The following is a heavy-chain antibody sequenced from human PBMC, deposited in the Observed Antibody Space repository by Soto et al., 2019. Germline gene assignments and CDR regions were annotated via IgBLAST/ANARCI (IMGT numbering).Heavy chain of an antibody. D-gene: IGHD6-13*01. CDR2: IIPIFGTA. Sequence: QVQLVQSGAEVKKPGSSVNVSCKASGGTFSSYAISWVRQAPGQGLEWMGGIIPIFGTANYAQKFQGRVTLTADESTTTAYMELSSMGSEDTAVDYCAIRSAFAGIWQQPVYGMDFWGQGTTVTVSS. CDR3: AIRSAFAGIWQQPVYGMDF. J-gene: IGHJ6*02. V-gene: IGHV1-69*01. CDR1: GGTFSSYA.